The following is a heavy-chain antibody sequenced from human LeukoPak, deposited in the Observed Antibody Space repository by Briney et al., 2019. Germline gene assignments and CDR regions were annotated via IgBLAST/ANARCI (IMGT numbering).Heavy chain of an antibody. CDR3: ARVTGYVMEDYFDY. V-gene: IGHV4-39*07. CDR1: GGSISSCTYS. Sequence: PSETLSLTCSVSGGSISSCTYSWGWIRQPPGKGLEWIGSFSCSGSTYYNPSLKSRVTISVDTSKNQFSLRLSSVTAADTAVYYCARVTGYVMEDYFDYWGQGTLVTVSS. D-gene: IGHD6-13*01. J-gene: IGHJ4*02. CDR2: FSCSGST.